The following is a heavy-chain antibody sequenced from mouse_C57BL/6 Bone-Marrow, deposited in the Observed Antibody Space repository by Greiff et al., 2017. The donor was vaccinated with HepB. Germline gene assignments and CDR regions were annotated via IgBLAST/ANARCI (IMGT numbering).Heavy chain of an antibody. D-gene: IGHD1-1*01. CDR3: ARVTTVEGAY. V-gene: IGHV5-6*01. CDR2: ISSGGSYT. J-gene: IGHJ3*01. CDR1: GFTFSSYG. Sequence: EVQGVESGGDLVKPGGSLKLSCAASGFTFSSYGMSWVRQTPDKRLEWVATISSGGSYTYYPDSVKGRFTISRDNAKNTLYLQMSSLKSEDTAMYYCARVTTVEGAYWGQGTRVTVSA.